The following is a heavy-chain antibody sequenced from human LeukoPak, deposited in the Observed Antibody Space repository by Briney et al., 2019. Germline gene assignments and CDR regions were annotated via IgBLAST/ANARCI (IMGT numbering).Heavy chain of an antibody. CDR1: GYTFTGYY. CDR2: INPNSGGT. J-gene: IGHJ4*02. D-gene: IGHD1-7*01. CDR3: ARDHWELRTVDY. Sequence: ASVKVSCKASGYTFTGYYMHWVRQAPGQGLEWMGWINPNSGGTNYAQKFQGRVTMTRDTSISTAYMELSRLRSDDTAVYYCARDHWELRTVDYWGQGTLVTVSS. V-gene: IGHV1-2*02.